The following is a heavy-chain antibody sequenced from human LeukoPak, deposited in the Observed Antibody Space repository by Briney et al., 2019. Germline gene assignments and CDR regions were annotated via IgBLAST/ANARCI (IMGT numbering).Heavy chain of an antibody. D-gene: IGHD2-15*01. CDR2: ISGSGGST. Sequence: GGSLRLSCAASGFTFSSYAMSWVRQAPGKGLEWVSAISGSGGSTYYADSVKGRFTIPRDNSKNTLYLQMNSLRAEDTAVYYCAKRLCSGGSCPPYYYYMDIWGKGTTVAVSS. V-gene: IGHV3-23*01. CDR3: AKRLCSGGSCPPYYYYMDI. CDR1: GFTFSSYA. J-gene: IGHJ6*03.